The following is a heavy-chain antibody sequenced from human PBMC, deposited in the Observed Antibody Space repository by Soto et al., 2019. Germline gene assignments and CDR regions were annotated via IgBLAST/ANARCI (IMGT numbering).Heavy chain of an antibody. CDR3: EKEVYTIVGVVTEGGMDV. D-gene: IGHD3-3*01. Sequence: GGSLRLSCAASGFTFSGYAMSWVRQAPGKGLEWVSAISGSGGSTYYADSVKGRFTISRDNSKNTLYLQMNSLRAEDTAVYYCEKEVYTIVGVVTEGGMDVWGQGTTVTVSS. CDR1: GFTFSGYA. J-gene: IGHJ6*02. V-gene: IGHV3-23*01. CDR2: ISGSGGST.